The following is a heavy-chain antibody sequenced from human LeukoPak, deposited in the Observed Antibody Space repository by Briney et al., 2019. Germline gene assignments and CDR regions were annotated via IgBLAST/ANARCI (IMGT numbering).Heavy chain of an antibody. CDR1: GLTFNSHS. D-gene: IGHD6-6*01. CDR3: AKNTQYSGYYDC. V-gene: IGHV3-23*01. J-gene: IGHJ4*02. Sequence: GGPLRLSCVASGLTFNSHSMSWVRQAPGMGLEWVSVVSTNGDVTFYADSVKGRFTISRDNSKNTLYLQMNSLRAEDTAVYYCAKNTQYSGYYDCWGQGTLVAVSS. CDR2: VSTNGDVT.